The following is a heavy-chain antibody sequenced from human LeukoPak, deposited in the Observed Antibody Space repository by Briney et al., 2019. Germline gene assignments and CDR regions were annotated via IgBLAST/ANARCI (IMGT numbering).Heavy chain of an antibody. J-gene: IGHJ6*03. D-gene: IGHD6-19*01. Sequence: GGSLRLSCAASEFTFSIHSMNWVRQAPGKGLQWVSAISGSGGSTYYADSVKGRFTISRDNSKNTLYLQMNSLRAEATAVYYCARVAVADTKSANYHYYCRDVWGKGTTVTVSS. CDR2: ISGSGGST. CDR1: EFTFSIHS. V-gene: IGHV3-23*01. CDR3: ARVAVADTKSANYHYYCRDV.